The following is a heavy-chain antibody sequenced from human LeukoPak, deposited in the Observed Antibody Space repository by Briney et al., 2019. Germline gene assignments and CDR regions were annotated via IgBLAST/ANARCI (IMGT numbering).Heavy chain of an antibody. Sequence: PGGSLRLSCAASGFIFRNCAMSWVRQAPGKGLEWVSAITGSGDTTYYADSVKGRFTISRDNSKNTLYVEMNTLRAEDTAVYYCAKWGDYDILTGYYVSDFWGQGTLVTVSS. D-gene: IGHD3-9*01. CDR2: ITGSGDTT. V-gene: IGHV3-23*01. J-gene: IGHJ4*02. CDR3: AKWGDYDILTGYYVSDF. CDR1: GFIFRNCA.